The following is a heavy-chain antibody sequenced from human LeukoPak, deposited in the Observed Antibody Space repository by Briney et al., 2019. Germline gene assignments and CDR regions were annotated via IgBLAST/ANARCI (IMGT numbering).Heavy chain of an antibody. CDR3: ARDRSSSTPYYMDV. Sequence: PGGSLRLSCAASGFTFSSYSMNRVRQAPGKGLEWVSYISSSSSTIYYADSVKGRFTISRDNAKNSLYLQMNSLRAEDTAVYYCARDRSSSTPYYMDVWGKGTTVTVSS. CDR1: GFTFSSYS. J-gene: IGHJ6*03. D-gene: IGHD6-13*01. V-gene: IGHV3-48*01. CDR2: ISSSSSTI.